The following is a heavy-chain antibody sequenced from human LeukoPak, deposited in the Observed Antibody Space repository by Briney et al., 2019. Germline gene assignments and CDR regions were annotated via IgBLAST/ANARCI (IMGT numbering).Heavy chain of an antibody. V-gene: IGHV1-69*04. D-gene: IGHD1-26*01. J-gene: IGHJ4*02. CDR2: IIPILGIA. CDR1: GASYSSYA. CDR3: ARAPIVGAIFDY. Sequence: GASVKVSCKASGASYSSYAISWVRQAPGQGLEWMGRIIPILGIANYAQKFQGRVTITADKSTSTAYMELSSLRSEDTAVYYCARAPIVGAIFDYGGQGTLVTVSS.